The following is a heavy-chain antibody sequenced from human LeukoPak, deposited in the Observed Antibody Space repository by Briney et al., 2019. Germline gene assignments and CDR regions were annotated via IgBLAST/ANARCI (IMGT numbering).Heavy chain of an antibody. CDR1: GGSISSSSYY. Sequence: SETLSLTCTVSGGSISSSSYYWGWIRQPPGKGLEWIGSIYYSGSTYYNPSLKSRVTISVDTSRNQFSLKLSSVTAADTAVYYCARDIEYSSSRWGQGTLVTVSS. CDR2: IYYSGST. J-gene: IGHJ4*02. V-gene: IGHV4-39*07. D-gene: IGHD6-6*01. CDR3: ARDIEYSSSR.